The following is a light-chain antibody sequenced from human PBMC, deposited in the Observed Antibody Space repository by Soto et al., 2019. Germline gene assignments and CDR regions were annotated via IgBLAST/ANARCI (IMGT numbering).Light chain of an antibody. CDR3: QQYNNWLRHT. CDR1: QSVSSN. J-gene: IGKJ2*01. V-gene: IGKV3-15*01. CDR2: GAS. Sequence: EIVMTQSPATLSVSPGERATLSCRASQSVSSNLAWYQQKPGQAPRLLICGASTRATGIPARFSGSGSGTEFTLTISSLQSEDFAVYYCQQYNNWLRHTFGQGTKLEIK.